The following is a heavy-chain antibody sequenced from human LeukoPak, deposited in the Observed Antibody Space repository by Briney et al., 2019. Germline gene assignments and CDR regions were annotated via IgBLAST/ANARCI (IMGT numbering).Heavy chain of an antibody. D-gene: IGHD6-19*01. J-gene: IGHJ4*02. CDR1: GFAVSSNY. Sequence: PGGSLRLSCAASGFAVSSNYMNWVRQAPGKGLEWVSVTYSGGGTHYAESVKGRFTVSRENSKNTLYLQMKSLRAEDTAVYYCARDGEPGIAVAGTEVDYWGQGTLVTVSS. V-gene: IGHV3-66*01. CDR3: ARDGEPGIAVAGTEVDY. CDR2: TYSGGGT.